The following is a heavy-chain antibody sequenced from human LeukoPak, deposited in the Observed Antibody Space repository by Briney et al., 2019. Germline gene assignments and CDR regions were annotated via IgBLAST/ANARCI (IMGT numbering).Heavy chain of an antibody. D-gene: IGHD3-10*01. J-gene: IGHJ6*03. V-gene: IGHV1-24*01. CDR2: FDPEDGET. CDR3: ATGSYGSGSYSAYYYYYMDV. Sequence: EASVKVSCKVSGYTLTELSMHWVRQAPGKGLEWMGGFDPEDGETIYAQKFQGRVTMTEDTSTDTAYMELSSLRSEDTAVYYCATGSYGSGSYSAYYYYYMDVWGKGTTVTISS. CDR1: GYTLTELS.